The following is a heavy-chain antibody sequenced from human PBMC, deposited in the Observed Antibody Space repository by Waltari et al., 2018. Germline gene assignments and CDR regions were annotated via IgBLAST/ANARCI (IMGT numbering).Heavy chain of an antibody. D-gene: IGHD1-26*01. CDR3: ARDLVGTGHVDY. J-gene: IGHJ4*02. Sequence: QVQLQESGPGLVKPSETLSLTCTVSGGSISSYYWSWIRQPPGKGLEWIGYIYYSGSTNYNPSLKSRVTISVDTSKNQFSLKLSSVTAADTAVYYCARDLVGTGHVDYWGQGTLVTVSS. CDR2: IYYSGST. CDR1: GGSISSYY. V-gene: IGHV4-59*01.